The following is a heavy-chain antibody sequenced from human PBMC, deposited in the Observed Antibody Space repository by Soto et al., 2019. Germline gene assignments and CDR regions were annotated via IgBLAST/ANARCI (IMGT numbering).Heavy chain of an antibody. J-gene: IGHJ4*01. V-gene: IGHV3-74*01. CDR1: GFTFSSYL. D-gene: IGHD4-17*01. Sequence: PGGSLRLSCAASGFTFSSYLMHWVRQPPGKGLVWVSRIYSDGSATTYADSVKGRFTISRDNAKNILYLQMNSLSPDDTAVYYCARGNYGGFDYWGHRTLVTVSS. CDR3: ARGNYGGFDY. CDR2: IYSDGSAT.